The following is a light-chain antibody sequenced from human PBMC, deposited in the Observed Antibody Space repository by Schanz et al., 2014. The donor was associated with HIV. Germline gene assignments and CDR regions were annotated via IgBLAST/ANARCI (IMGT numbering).Light chain of an antibody. CDR1: SNDVGTYNL. J-gene: IGLJ3*02. CDR2: EVS. Sequence: QSALTQPASVSGSPGQSITISCTGTSNDVGTYNLLPWHQQHPGKAPQLMIYEVSKRPSGVSDRFSGSKSGNTASLTVSGLQAEDEADYYCCSSAGSSTLEVFGGGTKLTVL. V-gene: IGLV2-23*02. CDR3: CSSAGSSTLEV.